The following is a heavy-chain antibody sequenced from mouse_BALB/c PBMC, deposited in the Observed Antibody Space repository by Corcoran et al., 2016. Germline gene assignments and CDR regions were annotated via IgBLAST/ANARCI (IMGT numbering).Heavy chain of an antibody. J-gene: IGHJ3*01. Sequence: QVQLQQSGAELMKPGASVKISCKATGYTFTRFWIQWVKQRPGHGLEWIGEILPGNGNTYYIEKFKGKATFTADTSSNTAYIQLSSMTSEDSAFYYCARQGGTYWGQGTLVTVSA. V-gene: IGHV1-9*01. CDR3: ARQGGTY. CDR2: ILPGNGNT. CDR1: GYTFTRFW.